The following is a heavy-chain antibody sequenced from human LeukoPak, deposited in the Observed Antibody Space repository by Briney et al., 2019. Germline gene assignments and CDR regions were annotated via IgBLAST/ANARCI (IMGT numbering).Heavy chain of an antibody. D-gene: IGHD3-22*01. V-gene: IGHV3-74*01. CDR1: GFTFSSYW. CDR3: ARDLYYYDSSGYYY. J-gene: IGHJ4*02. Sequence: GGSLRLSCAASGFTFSSYWMHWVRQAPGEGLVWVSRINSDGRSTSYADSVKGRFTISRDNAKNTLYLQMNSLRAEDTAVYYCARDLYYYDSSGYYYWGQGTLVTVSS. CDR2: INSDGRST.